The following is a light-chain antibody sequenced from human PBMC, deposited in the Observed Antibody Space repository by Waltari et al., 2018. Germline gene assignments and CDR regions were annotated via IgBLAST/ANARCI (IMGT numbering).Light chain of an antibody. J-gene: IGLJ3*02. Sequence: QSALTQPASVSGSPGQSRTISCTGTSSDVGGYNYVSWYQQHPGKAPKLMIYDVSNRPSGVSNRFSGSKSGNTASLTISGLQAEDEADYYCSSYTSSSTLRVFGGGTKLTVL. CDR3: SSYTSSSTLRV. V-gene: IGLV2-14*01. CDR1: SSDVGGYNY. CDR2: DVS.